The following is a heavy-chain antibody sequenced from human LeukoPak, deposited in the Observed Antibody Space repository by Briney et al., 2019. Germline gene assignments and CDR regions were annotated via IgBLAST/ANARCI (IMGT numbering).Heavy chain of an antibody. J-gene: IGHJ4*02. D-gene: IGHD3-3*01. Sequence: GASVKVSCKASGYTFTSYAMHWVRQAPGQGLEWMGWINPNSGGTNYAQKFQGRVTMTRDTSISTAYMELSRLRSDDTAVYYCARADTTIFGVAYFDYWGQGTLVTVSS. CDR3: ARADTTIFGVAYFDY. CDR2: INPNSGGT. CDR1: GYTFTSYA. V-gene: IGHV1-2*02.